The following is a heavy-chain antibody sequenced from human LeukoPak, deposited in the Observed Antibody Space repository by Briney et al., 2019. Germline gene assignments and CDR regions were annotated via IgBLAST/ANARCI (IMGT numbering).Heavy chain of an antibody. V-gene: IGHV4-34*01. CDR2: INHSGST. Sequence: PSETLSLTCAVYGGSFSGYYWSWIRQPPGKGLEWIGEINHSGSTNYNPSLKSRVTISVDTSKNQFSLKLSSVTAADTAVYYCARDTAYGDYVYGMDVWGQGTTVTVSS. CDR1: GGSFSGYY. D-gene: IGHD4-17*01. J-gene: IGHJ6*02. CDR3: ARDTAYGDYVYGMDV.